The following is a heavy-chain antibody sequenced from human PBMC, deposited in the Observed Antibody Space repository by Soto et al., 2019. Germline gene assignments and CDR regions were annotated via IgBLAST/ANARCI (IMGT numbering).Heavy chain of an antibody. D-gene: IGHD1-1*01. J-gene: IGHJ6*02. CDR1: GFTFSSYA. Sequence: GGSLRLSCAASGFTFSSYAMHWVRQAPGKGLEWVEVISYDGSNKYYADSVKGRFTISRDNSKNTLYLQMNSLRAEDTAVYYCARDGTRGGGMDVWGQGTTVTVSS. V-gene: IGHV3-30-3*01. CDR3: ARDGTRGGGMDV. CDR2: ISYDGSNK.